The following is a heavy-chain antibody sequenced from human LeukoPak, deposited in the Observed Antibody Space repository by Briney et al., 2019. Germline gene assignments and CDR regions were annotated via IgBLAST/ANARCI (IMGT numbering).Heavy chain of an antibody. D-gene: IGHD2-2*01. Sequence: QPGRSLRLSCTASGFTFGDYAMSWFRQAPGKGLEWVGFIRSKAYGGTTEYAASVKGRFTISRDDSKSIAYLQMNSLKTEDTAVYYCTRDPRTPGIVVVPAAISSRGTFDIWGQGTMVTVSS. J-gene: IGHJ3*02. CDR2: IRSKAYGGTT. CDR1: GFTFGDYA. V-gene: IGHV3-49*03. CDR3: TRDPRTPGIVVVPAAISSRGTFDI.